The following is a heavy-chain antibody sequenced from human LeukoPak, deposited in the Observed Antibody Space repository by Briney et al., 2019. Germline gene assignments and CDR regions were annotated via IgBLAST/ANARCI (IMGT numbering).Heavy chain of an antibody. CDR3: ARTYYYGSGSSHYYYYGMDV. J-gene: IGHJ6*02. D-gene: IGHD3-10*01. CDR1: GGSFSGYY. CDR2: INHSGST. Sequence: SETLSLTCAVYGGSFSGYYWSWIRQPPGKGLEWIGEINHSGSTNYNPSLKSRVTISVDTSKNQFSLKLSSVTAADTAVYYCARTYYYGSGSSHYYYYGMDVWGQGTTVTVSS. V-gene: IGHV4-34*01.